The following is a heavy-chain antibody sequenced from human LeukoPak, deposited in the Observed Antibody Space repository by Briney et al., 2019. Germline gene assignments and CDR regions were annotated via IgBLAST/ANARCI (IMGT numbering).Heavy chain of an antibody. CDR3: AKDLGLSVGTTPFDY. CDR2: IKGSDGST. Sequence: PGGSLRLSCAASGFTFSSYAMSWVRQAPGKGPEWIATIKGSDGSTYYADSVKGRFTISRDNSMNTLYLLMNSLRAEDSAIYYCAKDLGLSVGTTPFDYWGQGTLVTVSS. V-gene: IGHV3-23*01. J-gene: IGHJ4*02. CDR1: GFTFSSYA. D-gene: IGHD1-26*01.